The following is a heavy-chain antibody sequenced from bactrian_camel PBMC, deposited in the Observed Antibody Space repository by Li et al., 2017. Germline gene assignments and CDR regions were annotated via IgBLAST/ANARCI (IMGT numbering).Heavy chain of an antibody. CDR3: AVGQIAAV. J-gene: IGHJ4*01. CDR1: GFESVD. CDR2: INSGGGST. Sequence: DVQLVESGGGWVQPGGSLRLSCVASGFESVDMNWVRQAPGKGLEWVSYINSGGGSTYYSDSVKGRFTISRDNAKNTLYLQMSSLKSEDTAVYYCAVGQIAAVGGRGTQVTVS. V-gene: IGHV3S40*01. D-gene: IGHD6*01.